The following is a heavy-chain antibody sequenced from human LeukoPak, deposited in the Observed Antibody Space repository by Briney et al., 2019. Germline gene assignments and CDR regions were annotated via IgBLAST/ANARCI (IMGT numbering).Heavy chain of an antibody. J-gene: IGHJ3*02. D-gene: IGHD3-10*01. Sequence: SGGSLRLSCAASGFTVSSNYMSWVRQAPGKGLEWVSVIYSGGSTYYADSVKGRFTISRDNSKNTLYLQMNSLRAEDTAVYYCAREYYYGSGRPPRAFDIWGQGTMVTVSS. CDR2: IYSGGST. CDR3: AREYYYGSGRPPRAFDI. V-gene: IGHV3-66*01. CDR1: GFTVSSNY.